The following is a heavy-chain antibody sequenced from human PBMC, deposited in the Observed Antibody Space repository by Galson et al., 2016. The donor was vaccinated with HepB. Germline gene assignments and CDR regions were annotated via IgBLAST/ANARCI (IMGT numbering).Heavy chain of an antibody. V-gene: IGHV3-7*01. CDR1: TFAFSRTW. D-gene: IGHD6-13*01. J-gene: IGHJ4*02. CDR3: AEGGWSSSGYGRN. Sequence: SLRLSCATTTFAFSRTWMTWVRQAPGKGLEWVANINHDGSEIHYVDSVKGRFTFSRDNAKNSLYLEMNSLRVEDTAVYYCAEGGWSSSGYGRNWGQGTLVTVSS. CDR2: INHDGSEI.